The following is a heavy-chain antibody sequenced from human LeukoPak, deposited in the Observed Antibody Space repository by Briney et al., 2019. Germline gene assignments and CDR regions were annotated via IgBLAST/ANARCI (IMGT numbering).Heavy chain of an antibody. CDR1: GFTFSSYE. J-gene: IGHJ4*02. CDR2: ISSSGSTI. D-gene: IGHD3-22*01. CDR3: ARQYYYDSRGYSTFTFDY. V-gene: IGHV3-48*03. Sequence: GGSLRLSCAASGFTFSSYEMNWVRQAPGKGLEWVSYISSSGSTIYYAGSVRGRFTISRDNARNSLYLQMSSLRAEDTAVYYCARQYYYDSRGYSTFTFDYWGQGTQVTVSS.